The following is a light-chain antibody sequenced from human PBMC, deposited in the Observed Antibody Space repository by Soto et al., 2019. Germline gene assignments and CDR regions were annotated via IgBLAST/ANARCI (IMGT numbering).Light chain of an antibody. CDR3: QQYGGSGT. CDR2: GAS. CDR1: QSVSNNY. V-gene: IGKV3-20*01. Sequence: PGPMSLSPGEKAPLPRRASQSVSNNYLAWYQQKPGQAPRLLIYGASNRATSIPDRFSGSGSRTDFTLTISRLEPEDLAVYYCQQYGGSGTFGQGSKVDIK. J-gene: IGKJ1*01.